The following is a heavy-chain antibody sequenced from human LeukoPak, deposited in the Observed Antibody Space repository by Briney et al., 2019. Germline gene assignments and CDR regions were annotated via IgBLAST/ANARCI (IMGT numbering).Heavy chain of an antibody. V-gene: IGHV4-59*01. CDR2: VYYTESP. Sequence: SETLSLTCTVSGVSITSYFWSWVRQPPGKGLEWIGYVYYTESPNYNPSLKSRLTISVDTSKNQFSLKLTSVTPADTAVYYCALGAAFDIWGQGTMVTVSS. J-gene: IGHJ3*02. CDR3: ALGAAFDI. CDR1: GVSITSYF.